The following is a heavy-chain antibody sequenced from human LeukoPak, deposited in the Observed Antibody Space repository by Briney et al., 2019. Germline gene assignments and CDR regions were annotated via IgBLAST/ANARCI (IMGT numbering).Heavy chain of an antibody. CDR1: GGSISSGGYY. V-gene: IGHV4-31*03. CDR2: IYYSGST. Sequence: SETLSLTCTVSGGSISSGGYYWSWIRQHPGKGLEWIGYIYYSGSTYYNPSLKSRVTISVDTSKNQFSLKLSSVTAADTAVYYCARHAWMVIISGAFDIWGQGTMVTVSS. CDR3: ARHAWMVIISGAFDI. J-gene: IGHJ3*02. D-gene: IGHD3-3*01.